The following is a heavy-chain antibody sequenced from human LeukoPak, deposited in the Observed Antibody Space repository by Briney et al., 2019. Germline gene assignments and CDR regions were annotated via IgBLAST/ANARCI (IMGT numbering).Heavy chain of an antibody. CDR3: AKAPIGYSSSWYYFDY. CDR2: ISTISGSGPGT. CDR1: GFTFSNYA. J-gene: IGHJ4*02. D-gene: IGHD6-13*01. V-gene: IGHV3-23*01. Sequence: PGGSLRLSCAASGFTFSNYAMGWVRQAPGKGLEWVSAISTISGSGPGTYYADSVKGRFTISRDEFKNTLYLQMNSLRAEDTAVYYCAKAPIGYSSSWYYFDYWGQGTLVTVSS.